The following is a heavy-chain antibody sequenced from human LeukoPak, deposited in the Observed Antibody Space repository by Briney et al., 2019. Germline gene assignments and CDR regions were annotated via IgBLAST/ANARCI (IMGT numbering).Heavy chain of an antibody. CDR2: ISSDGRDK. CDR3: ARDQETLSAMDY. Sequence: GRSLRLSCVASGFSFSSYVMHWVRQAPGKGLEWVAVISSDGRDKFYTDSVRGRFTISRDNSRNTVYLRVSSVRAEDTAVYYCARDQETLSAMDYWGQGTLVTVTS. CDR1: GFSFSSYV. J-gene: IGHJ4*02. V-gene: IGHV3-30*04. D-gene: IGHD2-2*03.